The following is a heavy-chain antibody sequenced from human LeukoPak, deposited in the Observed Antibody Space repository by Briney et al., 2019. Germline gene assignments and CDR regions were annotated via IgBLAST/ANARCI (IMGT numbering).Heavy chain of an antibody. Sequence: GGSLRLSCAASGFTFDDYAMHWVRQAPGKGLEWVSGISWNSGSIGYADSVKGRFTISRDNAKNSLYLQMNSLRAEDTALYYRAKATYSGYDGYFDYWGQGTLVTVSS. V-gene: IGHV3-9*01. J-gene: IGHJ4*02. CDR3: AKATYSGYDGYFDY. D-gene: IGHD5-12*01. CDR1: GFTFDDYA. CDR2: ISWNSGSI.